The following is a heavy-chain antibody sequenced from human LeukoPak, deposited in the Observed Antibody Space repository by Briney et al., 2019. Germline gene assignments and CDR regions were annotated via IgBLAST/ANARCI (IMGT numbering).Heavy chain of an antibody. CDR1: GYTFTSHD. Sequence: GASVKVSCKASGYTFTSHDLNWVRQAPGQGLEWMGWLSTDSDDTGYAQKFQGRASMTRDNSIGTVYMELRSLTSEDTAVYYCAGGGAAADTSGFDHWGRGTLVTVSA. J-gene: IGHJ4*02. D-gene: IGHD6-13*01. CDR2: LSTDSDDT. CDR3: AGGGAAADTSGFDH. V-gene: IGHV1-8*01.